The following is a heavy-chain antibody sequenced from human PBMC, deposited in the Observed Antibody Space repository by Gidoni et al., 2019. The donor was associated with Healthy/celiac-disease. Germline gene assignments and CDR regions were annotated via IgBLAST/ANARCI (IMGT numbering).Heavy chain of an antibody. V-gene: IGHV4-31*03. CDR3: ASGSRQGYGMDV. J-gene: IGHJ6*02. D-gene: IGHD6-25*01. Sequence: QVQLQASGPGLVKPPQTPSPACTVSGVPFSSGGYYLIWIRQHPRKGLEWIGYTYYSGSTYYNPSLKSRVTISVDTSKNQFSLKLSSVTAADTAVYYCASGSRQGYGMDVWGQGTTVTVSS. CDR2: TYYSGST. CDR1: GVPFSSGGYY.